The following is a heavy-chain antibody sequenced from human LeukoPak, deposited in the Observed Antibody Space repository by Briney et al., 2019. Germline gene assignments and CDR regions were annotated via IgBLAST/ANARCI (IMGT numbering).Heavy chain of an antibody. V-gene: IGHV1-46*01. D-gene: IGHD2-15*01. CDR2: INPSSGNA. CDR1: GYTLTSYY. CDR3: SRDTRAADAEYFQH. Sequence: ASVKVSCKASGYTLTSYYMHWVRQAPGQGLEWMGMINPSSGNARYAQKFQGRVTMARDTSTSTMYMELSSLRSEDTAVYYCSRDTRAADAEYFQHWGQGTLVIVSS. J-gene: IGHJ1*01.